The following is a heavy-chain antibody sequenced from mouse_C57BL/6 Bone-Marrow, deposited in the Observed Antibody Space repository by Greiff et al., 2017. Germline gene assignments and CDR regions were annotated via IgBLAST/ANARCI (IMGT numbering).Heavy chain of an antibody. CDR1: GYTFTSYN. CDR3: ARGDNDLYDFDY. CDR2: IYPGNGDT. V-gene: IGHV1-12*01. D-gene: IGHD2-4*01. J-gene: IGHJ2*01. Sequence: QVQLKESGAELVRPGASVKMSCKASGYTFTSYNMHWVKQTPRQGLEWIGAIYPGNGDTSYNQKFKGKATLTVDKSSSTAYMQLSSLTSEDSAVYFSARGDNDLYDFDYWGQGTTLTVSS.